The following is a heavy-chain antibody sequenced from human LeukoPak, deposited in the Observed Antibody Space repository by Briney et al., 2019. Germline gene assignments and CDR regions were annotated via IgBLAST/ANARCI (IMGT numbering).Heavy chain of an antibody. Sequence: GGSLRLSCAASGFTFSSYGMHWVRQAPGKGLEWVAVIWYDGSNKYYADSVKGRFTISRDNSKNTLYLQMNSLRTEDTAVYYCAKEGAERISGCIQHWGQGTLVTVYS. CDR3: AKEGAERISGCIQH. V-gene: IGHV3-30*02. CDR1: GFTFSSYG. J-gene: IGHJ1*01. D-gene: IGHD6-25*01. CDR2: IWYDGSNK.